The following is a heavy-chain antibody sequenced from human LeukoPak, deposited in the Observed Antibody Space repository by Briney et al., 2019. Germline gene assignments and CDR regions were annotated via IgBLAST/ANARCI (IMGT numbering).Heavy chain of an antibody. CDR1: GGSISSGGYS. V-gene: IGHV4-30-2*02. D-gene: IGHD2-2*01. J-gene: IGHJ4*02. CDR3: ARSGYDCSSTSCYPNYSDY. CDR2: IYHSGST. Sequence: SETLSLTCAVSGGSISSGGYSWSWIRQPPGKGLEWIGYIYHSGSTYYNPSLKSRVTISVDTSKNQFSLKLSSVTAADTAVYYCARSGYDCSSTSCYPNYSDYWGQGTLVTVSS.